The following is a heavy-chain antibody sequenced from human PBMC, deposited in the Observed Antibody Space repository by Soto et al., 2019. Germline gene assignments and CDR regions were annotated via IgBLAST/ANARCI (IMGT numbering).Heavy chain of an antibody. CDR3: ARARFQVLYGKPYFDS. D-gene: IGHD2-2*02. CDR1: GGSITTGGSY. CDR2: IYHSGNT. V-gene: IGHV4-31*03. J-gene: IGHJ4*02. Sequence: SETLSLTCSVSGGSITTGGSYWSWIRQHPGKGLEWIGNIYHSGNTYYNPSLKSRLTISVDTSKNHFSLMVDSVTAADTAVYYCARARFQVLYGKPYFDSWGQGTLVTVSS.